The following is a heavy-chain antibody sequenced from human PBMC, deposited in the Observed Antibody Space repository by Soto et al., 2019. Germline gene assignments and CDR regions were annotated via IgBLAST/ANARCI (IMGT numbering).Heavy chain of an antibody. Sequence: PGGSLRLYCTTSGFTVSSSHMTWVRQAPGKGLEWVSVIYSGGSSYYAVSVQGRFTISKDNSKNTVYLQMNSLRGEDTAMYYCARLGPYGSESYSFRYNRFDPWGQGTQVTVPQ. CDR2: IYSGGSS. D-gene: IGHD3-10*01. CDR3: ARLGPYGSESYSFRYNRFDP. CDR1: GFTVSSSH. V-gene: IGHV3-53*01. J-gene: IGHJ5*02.